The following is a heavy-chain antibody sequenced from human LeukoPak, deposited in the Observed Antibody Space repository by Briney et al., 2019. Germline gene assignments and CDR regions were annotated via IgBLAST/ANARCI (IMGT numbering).Heavy chain of an antibody. CDR3: ARDYILPLETDNGDGFAI. J-gene: IGHJ3*02. CDR1: GYTFRQYS. CDR2: VSPSHTTR. V-gene: IGHV1-18*01. D-gene: IGHD3-3*02. Sequence: ASVKVSCKASGYTFRQYSIRWVRQAPGKGFEWMGWVSPSHTTRVYAQDFQGRVTMTADTNTNTVSMELRSLKFDDTAVYFCARDYILPLETDNGDGFAIWGQGTVVTVSS.